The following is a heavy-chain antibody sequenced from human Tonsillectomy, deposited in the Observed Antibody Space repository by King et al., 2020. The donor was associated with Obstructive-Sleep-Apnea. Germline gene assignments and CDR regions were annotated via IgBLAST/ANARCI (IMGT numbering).Heavy chain of an antibody. CDR2: IKSKTDGGTT. CDR1: GFTFSNAW. D-gene: IGHD5-18*01. CDR3: TKRDVDTAMANFDY. J-gene: IGHJ4*02. Sequence: VQLVESGGGLVKPGGSLRLSCAASGFTFSNAWMSWVRQAPGKGLEWVGRIKSKTDGGTTDYAAPVKGRFTISRDDSKNTLYLQMNSLKTEDTAVYYCTKRDVDTAMANFDYWGQGTLVTVSS. V-gene: IGHV3-15*01.